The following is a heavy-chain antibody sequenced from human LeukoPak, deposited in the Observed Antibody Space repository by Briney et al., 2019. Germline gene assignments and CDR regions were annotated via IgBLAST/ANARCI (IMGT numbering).Heavy chain of an antibody. D-gene: IGHD3-22*01. CDR3: ATYSSLNRREFQY. V-gene: IGHV3-7*01. CDR2: IKTDGSEK. CDR1: GFTFSNYW. Sequence: GGSLRLSCEGSGFTFSNYWMGWVRQAPGKGLQWVANIKTDGSEKYYVDSVKGRFTISRDNAKNSLYLQMNSLRAEDTAVYYCATYSSLNRREFQYWGQGTLFTVSS. J-gene: IGHJ1*01.